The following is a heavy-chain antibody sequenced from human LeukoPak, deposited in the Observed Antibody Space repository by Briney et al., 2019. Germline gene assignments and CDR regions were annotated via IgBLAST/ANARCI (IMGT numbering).Heavy chain of an antibody. J-gene: IGHJ4*02. V-gene: IGHV4-39*02. Sequence: LETLSLTCTVSGGSISSSSYYWGWIRQPPGKGLEWIGSIYYSGSTYYNPSLKSRVTISVDTSKNQFSLKLSSVTAADTAVYYCARDLPAACFDYWGQGTLVTVSS. CDR3: ARDLPAACFDY. CDR2: IYYSGST. CDR1: GGSISSSSYY. D-gene: IGHD2-2*01.